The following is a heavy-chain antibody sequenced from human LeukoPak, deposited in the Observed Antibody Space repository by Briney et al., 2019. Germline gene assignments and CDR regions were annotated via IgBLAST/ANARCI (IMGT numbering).Heavy chain of an antibody. D-gene: IGHD3-10*01. V-gene: IGHV3-30-3*01. CDR2: ISYDGSNK. J-gene: IGHJ4*02. CDR3: ARDRIGGLPGDY. Sequence: GGSLRLSCAASGFTFSSYAMHWVRQAPGKGLEWVAVISYDGSNKYYADSVKGRFTISRDNSKDTLYLQMNSLRAEDTAVYYCARDRIGGLPGDYWGQGTLVTVSS. CDR1: GFTFSSYA.